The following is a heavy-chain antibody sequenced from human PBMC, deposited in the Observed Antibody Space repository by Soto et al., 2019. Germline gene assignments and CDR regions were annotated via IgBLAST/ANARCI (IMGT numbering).Heavy chain of an antibody. D-gene: IGHD5-18*01. J-gene: IGHJ4*02. V-gene: IGHV1-46*01. CDR2: INPNGGIT. Sequence: QVQLVQSGAELKNPGASVRVSFKASGYTFTHYYIHWVRQAPGQGLEWMGIINPNGGITTYAQKFRAGFSMTRDTSTSTVDLELSSLRSEGSAVYYCATSVNSAMAFDYWGQGTLGTGSS. CDR1: GYTFTHYY. CDR3: ATSVNSAMAFDY.